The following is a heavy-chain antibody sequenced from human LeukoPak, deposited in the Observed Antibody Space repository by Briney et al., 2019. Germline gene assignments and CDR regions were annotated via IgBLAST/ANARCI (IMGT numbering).Heavy chain of an antibody. CDR2: ISPYNENT. D-gene: IGHD3-9*01. CDR3: ARSPHILTGENFDY. V-gene: IGHV1-18*01. J-gene: IGHJ4*02. Sequence: ASVKVSCKASGYTFIRNGISWVRQAPGQGLEWMGWISPYNENTKYLQMLQGRVTLTTDTSTSTAYMELRSLTSDDTAVYYCARSPHILTGENFDYWGQGTLVTVSS. CDR1: GYTFIRNG.